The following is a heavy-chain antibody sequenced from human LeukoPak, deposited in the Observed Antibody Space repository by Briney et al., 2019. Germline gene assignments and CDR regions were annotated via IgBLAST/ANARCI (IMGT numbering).Heavy chain of an antibody. CDR2: IYYSGST. J-gene: IGHJ4*02. D-gene: IGHD3-9*01. V-gene: IGHV4-59*01. Sequence: SETLSLTCTVSGGSISSYYWSWIRQPPGKGLEWIGYIYYSGSTNYNPSLKSRVTISVDTSKNQFSLKLSSVTAADTAVYYCARVNTYYDILTGLDYWGQGTLVTVSS. CDR1: GGSISSYY. CDR3: ARVNTYYDILTGLDY.